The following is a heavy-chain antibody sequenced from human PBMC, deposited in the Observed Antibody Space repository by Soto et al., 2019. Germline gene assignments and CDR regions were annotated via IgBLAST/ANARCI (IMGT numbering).Heavy chain of an antibody. V-gene: IGHV1-69*13. CDR2: IIPIFGTA. CDR1: GGTFSSYA. D-gene: IGHD2-2*02. J-gene: IGHJ4*02. CDR3: AKSATVPAAIAY. Sequence: GASVKVSCKASGGTFSSYAISWVRQAPGQGLEWMGGIIPIFGTANYAQKFQGRVTITADESTSTAYMELSSLRSEDTAVYYCAKSATVPAAIAYWGQGTLVTVSS.